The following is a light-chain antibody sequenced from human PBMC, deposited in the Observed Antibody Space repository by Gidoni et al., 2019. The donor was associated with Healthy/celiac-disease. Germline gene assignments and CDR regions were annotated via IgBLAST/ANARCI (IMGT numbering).Light chain of an antibody. Sequence: DIQMTQSPSSLSASVGDRVTITCQASQDISNYLNWYQQKPGKAPKLLIYDASNLETGVPSRFSGSGSGTDFTFTINSLQPEDIATYYCQQYENLRITFXPXTKVDIK. CDR2: DAS. CDR1: QDISNY. V-gene: IGKV1-33*01. J-gene: IGKJ3*01. CDR3: QQYENLRIT.